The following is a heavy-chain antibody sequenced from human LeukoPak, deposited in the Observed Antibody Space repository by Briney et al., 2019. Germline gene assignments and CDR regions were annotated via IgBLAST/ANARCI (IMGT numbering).Heavy chain of an antibody. CDR2: VSASGAI. Sequence: SETLSLTCSVSGVSVGSPFWSWVRQPAGKALEWIGRVSASGAISSNPSLNSRVTMSLDASKNQFSLKLTSVTAADTAVYFCARAYCGGDCTAGGAFDIWGQGTMVTVSS. CDR1: GVSVGSPF. V-gene: IGHV4-4*07. D-gene: IGHD2-21*01. J-gene: IGHJ3*02. CDR3: ARAYCGGDCTAGGAFDI.